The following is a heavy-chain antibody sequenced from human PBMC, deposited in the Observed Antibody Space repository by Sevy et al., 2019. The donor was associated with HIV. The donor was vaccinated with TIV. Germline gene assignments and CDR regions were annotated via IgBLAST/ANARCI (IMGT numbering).Heavy chain of an antibody. Sequence: SEILSLTCTVSGGSINNYYWSWIRQPPGKGLEWIGYIYYSGPTNYNASVKSRVTISVDTSKNQFSLKLSSVTAADTAVYYCARGTYCTGGTCPGSWFDPWGQGTLVTVSS. J-gene: IGHJ5*02. CDR3: ARGTYCTGGTCPGSWFDP. D-gene: IGHD2-15*01. CDR2: IYYSGPT. V-gene: IGHV4-59*01. CDR1: GGSINNYY.